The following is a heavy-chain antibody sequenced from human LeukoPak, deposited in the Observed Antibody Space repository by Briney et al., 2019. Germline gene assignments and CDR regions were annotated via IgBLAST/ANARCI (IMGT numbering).Heavy chain of an antibody. J-gene: IGHJ4*02. CDR2: INHSGST. V-gene: IGHV4-34*01. Sequence: SETLSLTCAVYGGSFSGYYWSWIRQPPGKGLEWIGEINHSGSTNYNPSLKSRVTISVDTSKNQFSLKLSSVTAADTSVYYCARGFGDYGANGGEEYDYWGQGTPVTVSS. CDR3: ARGFGDYGANGGEEYDY. CDR1: GGSFSGYY. D-gene: IGHD4-17*01.